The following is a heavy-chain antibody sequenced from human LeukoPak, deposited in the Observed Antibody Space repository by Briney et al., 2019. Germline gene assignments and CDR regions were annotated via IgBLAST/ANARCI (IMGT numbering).Heavy chain of an antibody. CDR3: ASTRAPKVGATGY. V-gene: IGHV1-8*01. CDR2: MNPNSGNT. D-gene: IGHD1-26*01. Sequence: ASVKVSCKASGYTFTSYDINWVRQATGQGLEWMGWMNPNSGNTGYAQKFQGRVTMTRNTSISTAYMELSSLSSEDTAVHYCASTRAPKVGATGYWGQGTLVTVSS. CDR1: GYTFTSYD. J-gene: IGHJ4*02.